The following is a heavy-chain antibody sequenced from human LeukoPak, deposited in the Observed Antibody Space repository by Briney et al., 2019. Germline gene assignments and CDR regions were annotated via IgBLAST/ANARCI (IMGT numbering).Heavy chain of an antibody. V-gene: IGHV3-23*01. Sequence: GGSLRLSCAASGFTFSSYAMSWVRQAPGKGLEWVSAISGSGGSTYYADSVKGRFTISRDNSKNTLYPQMNGLRAEDTAVYHCAKDRGSSTDWGQGTLVTVSS. CDR3: AKDRGSSTD. CDR1: GFTFSSYA. D-gene: IGHD6-6*01. CDR2: ISGSGGST. J-gene: IGHJ4*02.